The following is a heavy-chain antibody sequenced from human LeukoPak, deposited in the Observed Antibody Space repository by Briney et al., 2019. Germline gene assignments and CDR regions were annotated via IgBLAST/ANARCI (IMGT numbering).Heavy chain of an antibody. J-gene: IGHJ6*03. CDR1: GFTFSSYA. CDR3: ARDLSRSNSNYYTDV. V-gene: IGHV3-23*01. D-gene: IGHD2-21*01. CDR2: ISGSGGST. Sequence: GGSLRLSCAASGFTFSSYAMSWVRQAPGKGLEWVSAISGSGGSTYYADSVKGRFTISRDNAKNSLHLQMNSLRAEDTAVYYCARDLSRSNSNYYTDVWGNGTTVTVSS.